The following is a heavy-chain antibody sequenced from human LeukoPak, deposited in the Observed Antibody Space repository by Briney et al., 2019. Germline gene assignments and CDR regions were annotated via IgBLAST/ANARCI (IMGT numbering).Heavy chain of an antibody. CDR3: ARGYSSGWSYYFDY. CDR1: GLTFSSYG. Sequence: PGGSLRLSCAASGLTFSSYGMHWVRQAPGKGLEWVAVIWYDGSNKYYADSVKGRFTISRGNSKNTLYLQMNSLRAEDTAVYYCARGYSSGWSYYFDYWGQGTLVTVSS. D-gene: IGHD6-19*01. CDR2: IWYDGSNK. V-gene: IGHV3-33*01. J-gene: IGHJ4*02.